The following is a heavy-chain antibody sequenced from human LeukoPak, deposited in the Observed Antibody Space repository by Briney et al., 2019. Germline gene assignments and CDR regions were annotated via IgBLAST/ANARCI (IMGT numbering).Heavy chain of an antibody. D-gene: IGHD3-3*01. CDR1: GGSISSGGYY. V-gene: IGHV4-30-2*01. J-gene: IGHJ3*02. CDR3: ARVRKVAYYDFWSGLNHDAFDI. Sequence: SQTLSLTCTVSGGSISSGGYYWSWIRQPPGKGLEWIGEINHSGSTNYNPSLKSRVTISVDTSKNQFSLKLSSVTAADTAVYYCARVRKVAYYDFWSGLNHDAFDIWGQGTMVTVSS. CDR2: INHSGST.